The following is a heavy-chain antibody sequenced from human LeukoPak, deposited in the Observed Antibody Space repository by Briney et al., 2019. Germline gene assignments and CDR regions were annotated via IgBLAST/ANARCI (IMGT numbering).Heavy chain of an antibody. CDR1: GVTFVDYA. CDR3: AKGGSEYQLLSAFDY. Sequence: GGSLRLSSAASGVTFVDYAMRWVRQAPGEGRGWVSGICWNSGGIGYAHSVKGRFTISRDNAKNSLYLQLNSLRAEDTALYYCAKGGSEYQLLSAFDYWGQGTLVTVSS. J-gene: IGHJ4*02. D-gene: IGHD2-2*01. CDR2: ICWNSGGI. V-gene: IGHV3-9*01.